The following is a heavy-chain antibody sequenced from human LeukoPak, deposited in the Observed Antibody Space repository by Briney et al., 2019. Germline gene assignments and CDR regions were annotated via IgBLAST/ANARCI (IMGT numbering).Heavy chain of an antibody. Sequence: PGGSLRLSCAASGFTFSSYGMHWVRQAPGKGLEGVAVIWYDGSNKYYADSVKGRFTISRDNSKNTLYLQMNSLRAEDTAVYYCAGSSGQSPPSDYWGQGTLVTVSS. CDR2: IWYDGSNK. V-gene: IGHV3-33*01. CDR3: AGSSGQSPPSDY. CDR1: GFTFSSYG. J-gene: IGHJ4*02. D-gene: IGHD3-22*01.